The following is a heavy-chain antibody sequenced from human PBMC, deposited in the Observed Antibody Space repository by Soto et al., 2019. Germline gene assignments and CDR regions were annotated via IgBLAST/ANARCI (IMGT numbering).Heavy chain of an antibody. CDR2: ISYDGSNK. CDR1: GFTFSSYG. V-gene: IGHV3-30*18. J-gene: IGHJ6*02. Sequence: QVQLVESGGGVVQPGRFLRLSCAASGFTFSSYGMHWVRQAPGKGLEWVAVISYDGSNKYYADSVKGRFTISRDNSKNTLYLQMNSLRAEDTAVYYCAKSSSYGYYYGMDVWGQGTTVTVSS. CDR3: AKSSSYGYYYGMDV. D-gene: IGHD5-18*01.